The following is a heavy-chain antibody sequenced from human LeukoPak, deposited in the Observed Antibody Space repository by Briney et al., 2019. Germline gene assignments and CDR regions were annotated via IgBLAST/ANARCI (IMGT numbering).Heavy chain of an antibody. Sequence: AGGSLRLSCAASGFTFSSYWMSWVRQAPGKGLEWVANIRQDGSEKYYVDSVKGRFTISRDNAKNSLYLQINSLRAEDTAVYYCARYNWNDGSSDFDYWGQGTLVTVSS. CDR1: GFTFSSYW. D-gene: IGHD1-1*01. V-gene: IGHV3-7*01. J-gene: IGHJ4*02. CDR3: ARYNWNDGSSDFDY. CDR2: IRQDGSEK.